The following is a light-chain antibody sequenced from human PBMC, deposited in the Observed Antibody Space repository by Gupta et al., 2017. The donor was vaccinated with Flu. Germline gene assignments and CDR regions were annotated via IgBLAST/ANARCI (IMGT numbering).Light chain of an antibody. V-gene: IGLV2-11*01. CDR3: CSYAGSYTWV. CDR2: DVN. CDR1: SSDVGGYDY. J-gene: IGLJ3*02. Sequence: QSALTQPRSVSGSPCQSITNFCTGTSSDVGGYDYVSWYQQHPGKAPKLMIYDVNKRPSGVPDRFSGSRSGNTASLTISGLQAQDEANYYCCSYAGSYTWVFGGGTKLTVL.